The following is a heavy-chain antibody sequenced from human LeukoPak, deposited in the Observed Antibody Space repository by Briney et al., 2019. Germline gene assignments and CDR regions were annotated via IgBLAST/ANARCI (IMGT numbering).Heavy chain of an antibody. CDR3: AKDKGKGQQLVPYDY. CDR2: IRVSGGST. CDR1: GFTFSSYA. V-gene: IGHV3-23*01. J-gene: IGHJ4*02. Sequence: GGSLRLSCAASGFTFSSYAMSWVRQAAGTGLEWVSAIRVSGGSTYYADSMKGRFTISRDNSKNTLYLQMNSLRAEHTAVYYCAKDKGKGQQLVPYDYWGQGTLVTVSS. D-gene: IGHD6-13*01.